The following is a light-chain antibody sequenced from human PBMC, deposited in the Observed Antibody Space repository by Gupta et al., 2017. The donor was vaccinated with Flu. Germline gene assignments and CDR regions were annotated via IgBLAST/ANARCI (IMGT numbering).Light chain of an antibody. CDR2: YKSDPDQ. CDR3: GIRHSSAYV. Sequence: ALTPPSSLSACHRGPARLPCTLRSGINVDTYRIYWYQQRPGSPPQFLLRYKSDPDQQQGWGVPSRFSGSKDASANAGIVLISGRRSEDEADYYCGIRHSSAYVFGAGTKVTVL. CDR1: SGINVDTYR. J-gene: IGLJ1*01. V-gene: IGLV5-45*02.